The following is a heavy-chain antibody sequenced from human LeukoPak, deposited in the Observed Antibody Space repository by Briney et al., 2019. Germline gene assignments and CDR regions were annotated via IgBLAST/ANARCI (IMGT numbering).Heavy chain of an antibody. CDR3: AIGRLGELSFFDY. J-gene: IGHJ4*02. D-gene: IGHD3-16*02. Sequence: GGSLRLSCAASGFTFSSYSMNWVRQAPGKGLEWVSYISSSSSTIYYADSVKSRFTISRDNAKNSLYLQMNSLKAEDTAVYYCAIGRLGELSFFDYWGQGTLVTVSS. V-gene: IGHV3-48*01. CDR2: ISSSSSTI. CDR1: GFTFSSYS.